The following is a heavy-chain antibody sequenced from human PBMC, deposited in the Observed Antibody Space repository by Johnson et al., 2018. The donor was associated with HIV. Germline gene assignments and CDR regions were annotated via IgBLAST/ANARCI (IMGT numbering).Heavy chain of an antibody. J-gene: IGHJ3*02. CDR3: TTGLYWNDAFDI. D-gene: IGHD1-1*01. CDR2: IKREVDGGTT. CDR1: GLTLRNAW. V-gene: IGHV3-15*01. Sequence: VQLVESGGGLVTPGGSLRISCSGSGLTLRNAWMTWVRQAPGKGLEWVGHIKREVDGGTTDYTAPVKGRFTILRDDSKNILYLQMHSLKNEDTAIYYCTTGLYWNDAFDIWGQGTMVTVSS.